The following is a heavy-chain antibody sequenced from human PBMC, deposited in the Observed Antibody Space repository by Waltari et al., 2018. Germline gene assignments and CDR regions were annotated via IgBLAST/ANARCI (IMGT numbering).Heavy chain of an antibody. CDR3: ANHRPGGDGMDV. V-gene: IGHV3-74*01. CDR2: SKADGSGA. D-gene: IGHD2-21*01. CDR1: GFTFSAFY. Sequence: EGQLVESGGGLVQPGGSLRLSCAASGFTFSAFYMHWVRQAPGTGLVWVSRSKADGSGATYADSVRGRFTISRDNTKSTLYLQMNSLRVDDTALYYGANHRPGGDGMDVWGQGTTVTVSS. J-gene: IGHJ6*02.